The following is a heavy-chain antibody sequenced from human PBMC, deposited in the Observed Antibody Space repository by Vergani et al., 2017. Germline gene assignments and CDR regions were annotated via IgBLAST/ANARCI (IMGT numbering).Heavy chain of an antibody. J-gene: IGHJ4*02. CDR3: ARLGTKWSFDY. D-gene: IGHD7-27*01. V-gene: IGHV3-33*01. CDR1: GFTFNNYG. Sequence: QVHLVESGGGVVQPGRSLRLSCAASGFTFNNYGINWVRQAPGKGLEWVAVIYFGGGDKFYADSVKGRFTISRDNSKNTVNLQMNSLRVEDTAVYYCARLGTKWSFDYWGQGILVTVSS. CDR2: IYFGGGDK.